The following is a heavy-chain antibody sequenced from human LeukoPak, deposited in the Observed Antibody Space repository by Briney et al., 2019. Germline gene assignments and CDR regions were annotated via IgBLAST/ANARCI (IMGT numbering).Heavy chain of an antibody. CDR1: GGSLSGFY. J-gene: IGHJ3*02. CDR3: ARFGSSTWYKGAFDI. Sequence: KPSETLFLTFAFHGGSLSGFYWRWIRPPPGKGVGWIGEIVHSGNTKYNPSLKSRVTISVDTSKNQFSLNLTSVTAADTAVYYCARFGSSTWYKGAFDIWGQGTMVTVAS. D-gene: IGHD1-1*01. V-gene: IGHV4-34*12. CDR2: IVHSGNT.